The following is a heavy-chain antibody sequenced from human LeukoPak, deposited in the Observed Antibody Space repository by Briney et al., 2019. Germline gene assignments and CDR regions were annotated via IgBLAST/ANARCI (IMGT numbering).Heavy chain of an antibody. CDR2: IYYSRTT. J-gene: IGHJ4*02. CDR1: GGSISSGY. V-gene: IGHV4-59*01. Sequence: SETLSLTCTVSGGSISSGYWNWIRQPPGKGLEWIGYIYYSRTTNYNPSLKSRVTISVDTSKNQFSLKLSSVTAADTAVYYCARGVAAAGTMGLFDYWGQGTLVTVSS. D-gene: IGHD6-13*01. CDR3: ARGVAAAGTMGLFDY.